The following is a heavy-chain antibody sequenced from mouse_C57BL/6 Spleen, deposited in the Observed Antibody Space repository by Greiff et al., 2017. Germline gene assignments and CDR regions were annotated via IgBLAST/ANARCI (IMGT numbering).Heavy chain of an antibody. D-gene: IGHD2-1*01. CDR3: AREGGNYLFAY. Sequence: QVHVKQSGAELVRPGTSVKVSCKASGYAFTNYLIEWVKQRPGQGLEWIGVINPGSGGTNYNEKFKGKATLTADKSSSTAYMQLSSLTSEDSAVYFCAREGGNYLFAYWGQGTLVTVSA. J-gene: IGHJ3*01. V-gene: IGHV1-54*01. CDR1: GYAFTNYL. CDR2: INPGSGGT.